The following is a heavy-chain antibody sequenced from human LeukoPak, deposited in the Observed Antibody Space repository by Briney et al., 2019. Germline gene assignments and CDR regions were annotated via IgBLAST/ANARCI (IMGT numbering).Heavy chain of an antibody. CDR2: IRSKAYGGTT. J-gene: IGHJ6*02. V-gene: IGHV3-49*03. CDR3: TRDKGDLSWHYYGMDV. Sequence: GGSLRLSCTASGFTFGDYAMSWFRQAPGKGLEWVGFIRSKAYGGTTEYAASVKGRFTISRDDSKSIAYLQMNSLKTEDTAVYYCTRDKGDLSWHYYGMDVWGQGTTVTVSS. CDR1: GFTFGDYA. D-gene: IGHD2-21*02.